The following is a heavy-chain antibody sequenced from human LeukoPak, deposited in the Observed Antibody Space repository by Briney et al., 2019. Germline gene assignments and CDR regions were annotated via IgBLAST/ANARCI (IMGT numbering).Heavy chain of an antibody. CDR2: ISAYNGNT. J-gene: IGHJ4*02. CDR1: GYTFTNYG. D-gene: IGHD2-2*01. CDR3: ARDVGYCSSTSCSRGDY. V-gene: IGHV1-18*01. Sequence: GASVKVSCKASGYTFTNYGISWVRQAPGQGLEWMGGISAYNGNTDYAQKLQGRVTMTTDTSTTTAYMELRSLRSDDTAVYYCARDVGYCSSTSCSRGDYWGQGTPVTVSS.